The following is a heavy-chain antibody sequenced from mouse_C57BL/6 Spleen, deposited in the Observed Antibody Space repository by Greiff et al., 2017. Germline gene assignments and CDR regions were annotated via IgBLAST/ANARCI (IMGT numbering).Heavy chain of an antibody. V-gene: IGHV14-4*01. CDR3: TTKETNFDY. J-gene: IGHJ2*01. CDR1: GFNIKDDY. CDR2: IDPENGDT. D-gene: IGHD1-3*01. Sequence: VTLKESGAELVRPGASVKLSCTASGFNIKDDYMHWVKQRPEQGLEWIGWIDPENGDTEYASKFQGKATITADTSSNTAYLQLSSLTSEDTAVYYCTTKETNFDYWGQGTTLTVSS.